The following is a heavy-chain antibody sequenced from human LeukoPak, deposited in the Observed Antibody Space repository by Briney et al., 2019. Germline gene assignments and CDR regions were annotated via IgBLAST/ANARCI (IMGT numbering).Heavy chain of an antibody. J-gene: IGHJ3*02. D-gene: IGHD4-17*01. V-gene: IGHV4-39*01. CDR2: IYYSRST. Sequence: SETLSLTCTVSGGSISSSSYFWGWIRQPPGKGLEWIGSIYYSRSTYYNPSLKSRVTISVDTSKNQFSLKLSSVTAADTAVYYCARLPECVLYGDAFDNWGQGTMVTVSS. CDR3: ARLPECVLYGDAFDN. CDR1: GGSISSSSYF.